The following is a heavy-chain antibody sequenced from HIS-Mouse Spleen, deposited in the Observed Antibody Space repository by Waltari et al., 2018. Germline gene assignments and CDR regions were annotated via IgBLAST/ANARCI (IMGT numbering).Heavy chain of an antibody. V-gene: IGHV4-39*01. CDR2: IYYSGST. J-gene: IGHJ1*01. D-gene: IGHD3-22*01. CDR3: ARQPSYDSSGYHRLAEYFQH. CDR1: GGSISSSSYY. Sequence: QLQLQESGPGLVKPSETLSLTCTVSGGSISSSSYYWGWIRQPPGKGLEWIGSIYYSGSTYYNPSLKSRVTISVDTSKNQFSLKLSSVTAADTAVYYCARQPSYDSSGYHRLAEYFQHWGQGTLVTVSS.